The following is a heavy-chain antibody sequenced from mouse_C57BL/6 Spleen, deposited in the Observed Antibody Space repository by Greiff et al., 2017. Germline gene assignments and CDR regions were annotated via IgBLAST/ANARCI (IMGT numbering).Heavy chain of an antibody. J-gene: IGHJ1*03. V-gene: IGHV1-53*01. Sequence: VQLQQPGTELVKPGASVKLSCKASGYTFTSYWMHWVKQRPGQGLEWIGNINPSNGGTNYNEKFKSKATLTVDKSSSTAYMQLSSLTSEDSAVYYCAREHYDYERYFDVWGTGTTVTVSS. D-gene: IGHD2-4*01. CDR2: INPSNGGT. CDR3: AREHYDYERYFDV. CDR1: GYTFTSYW.